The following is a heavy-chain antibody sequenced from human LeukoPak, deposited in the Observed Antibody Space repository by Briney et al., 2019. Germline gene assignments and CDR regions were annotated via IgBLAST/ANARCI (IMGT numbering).Heavy chain of an antibody. CDR2: IYYSGST. V-gene: IGHV4-61*01. J-gene: IGHJ4*02. CDR1: GGSISSSSYY. CDR3: ARVVGGYVGY. Sequence: SETLSLTCTVSGGSISSSSYYWSWIRQPPGKGLEWIGYIYYSGSTNYNPSLKSRVTISVDTSKNQFSLKLSSVTAADTAVYYCARVVGGYVGYWGQGTLVTVSS. D-gene: IGHD5-18*01.